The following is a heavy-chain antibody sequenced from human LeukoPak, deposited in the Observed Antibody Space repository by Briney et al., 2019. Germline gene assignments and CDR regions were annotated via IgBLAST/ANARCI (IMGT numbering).Heavy chain of an antibody. CDR3: ARTAGGGGLDC. CDR1: GGSISSSTYY. D-gene: IGHD3-16*01. Sequence: VKPSETLSLTCTVSGGSISSSTYYWGWIRRPPGKGLEWIGSIYYSGSTYYNPSLKSRVTVSVDTSKNQFSLKLSSVTAADTAVYYCARTAGGGGLDCWGQGTLVTVSS. J-gene: IGHJ4*02. V-gene: IGHV4-39*01. CDR2: IYYSGST.